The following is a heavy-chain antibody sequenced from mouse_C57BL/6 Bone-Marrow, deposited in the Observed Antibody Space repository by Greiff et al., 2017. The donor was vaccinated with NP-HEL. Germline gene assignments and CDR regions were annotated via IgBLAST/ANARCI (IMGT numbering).Heavy chain of an antibody. CDR1: GYSFTSYY. D-gene: IGHD1-1*01. CDR2: IYPGSGNT. J-gene: IGHJ4*01. V-gene: IGHV1-66*01. CDR3: ARRYYGSSYDAMDY. Sequence: VQLQQSGPELVKPGASVKISCKASGYSFTSYYIHWVKQRPGQGLEWIGWIYPGSGNTKYNEKFKGKATLTADTSSSTAYMQLSSLTSEDSAVYYCARRYYGSSYDAMDYWGQGTSVTVSS.